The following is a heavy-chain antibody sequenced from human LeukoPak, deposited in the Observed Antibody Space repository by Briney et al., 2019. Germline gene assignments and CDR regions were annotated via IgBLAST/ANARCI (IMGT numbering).Heavy chain of an antibody. D-gene: IGHD3-9*01. CDR2: ISSSSSYI. CDR1: GFTFSSYT. CDR3: ARATTYDILTGYFDY. J-gene: IGHJ4*02. Sequence: GGSLRPSCAVSGFTFSSYTMNGVRQAPGKGLEWVSSISSSSSYIYYAESVKGRFTMSRDNAKNSLYLQMNSLRAEDTAVYYCARATTYDILTGYFDYWGQGTLVTVSS. V-gene: IGHV3-21*01.